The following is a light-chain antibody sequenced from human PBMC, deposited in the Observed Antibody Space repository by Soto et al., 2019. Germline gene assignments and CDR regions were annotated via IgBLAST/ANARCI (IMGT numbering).Light chain of an antibody. J-gene: IGKJ4*01. Sequence: DIQLTQSPSFLSASVGDRVTITCRASQGISSYLAWYQQKPGKAPKLLIYAASTLQSGVPSRFSGSGSGTEFTLTISSLQPEDFATYYCQQLNSYLQGLTFGGGTKVEIK. V-gene: IGKV1-9*01. CDR2: AAS. CDR1: QGISSY. CDR3: QQLNSYLQGLT.